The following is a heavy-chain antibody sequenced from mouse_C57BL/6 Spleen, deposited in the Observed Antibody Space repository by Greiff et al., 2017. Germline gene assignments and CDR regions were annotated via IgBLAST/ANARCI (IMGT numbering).Heavy chain of an antibody. CDR1: GFTFSSYA. V-gene: IGHV5-4*03. J-gene: IGHJ2*01. CDR3: ARCTGDYFGY. D-gene: IGHD5-1*01. CDR2: ISDGGSYT. Sequence: EVMLVESGGGLVKPGGSLKLSCAASGFTFSSYAMSWVRQTPEKRLEWVATISDGGSYTYYPDNVKGRFTISRDNAKNNLYLQMSHLKSEDTAMYYCARCTGDYFGYWGQGTTLTVSS.